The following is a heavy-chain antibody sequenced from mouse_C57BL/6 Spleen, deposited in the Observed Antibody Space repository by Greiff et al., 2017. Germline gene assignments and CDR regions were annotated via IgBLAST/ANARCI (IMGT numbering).Heavy chain of an antibody. CDR3: TTIYYGSSYYETFAY. CDR2: IDPENGDT. J-gene: IGHJ3*01. CDR1: GFNIKDDY. Sequence: EVKLVESGAELVRPGASVKLSCTASGFNIKDDYMHWVKQRPEQGLEWIGWIDPENGDTEYASKFQGKATITADTSSNTAYLQLSSLTSEDTAVYYCTTIYYGSSYYETFAYWGQGTLVTVSA. V-gene: IGHV14-4*01. D-gene: IGHD1-1*01.